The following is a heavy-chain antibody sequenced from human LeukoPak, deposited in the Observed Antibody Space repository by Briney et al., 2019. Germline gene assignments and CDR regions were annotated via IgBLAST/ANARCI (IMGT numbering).Heavy chain of an antibody. Sequence: SVKVSCKASGGTFSSYAISWVRQAPGQGLEWMGGIIPIYGTANYAQKFQGRVTITADESTSTAYMELSSLRSEDTAVYYCARAATVAATPFDYWGQGTLVTVSS. D-gene: IGHD2-15*01. CDR3: ARAATVAATPFDY. V-gene: IGHV1-69*13. CDR1: GGTFSSYA. CDR2: IIPIYGTA. J-gene: IGHJ4*02.